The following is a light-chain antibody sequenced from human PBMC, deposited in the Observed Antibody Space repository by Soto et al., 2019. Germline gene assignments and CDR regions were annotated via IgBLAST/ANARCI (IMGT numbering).Light chain of an antibody. J-gene: IGLJ2*01. V-gene: IGLV1-40*01. Sequence: QSALTQPPSVSGAPGQRVTISCTGSNSNIGAGHAAQWYQQPPGTTPKLLIYDNNRRPSGVPVRFSGSRSGTSAFLAITGLQAEDEADYYCQSYDNDLSVVFGGGTKLTVL. CDR3: QSYDNDLSVV. CDR2: DNN. CDR1: NSNIGAGHA.